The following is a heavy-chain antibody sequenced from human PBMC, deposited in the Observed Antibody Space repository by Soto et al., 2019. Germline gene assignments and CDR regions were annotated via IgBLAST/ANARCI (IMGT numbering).Heavy chain of an antibody. CDR3: AKENSISSSWYYYGMDV. D-gene: IGHD6-13*01. CDR1: GFTFDDYA. J-gene: IGHJ6*02. Sequence: EVQLVESGGGLVQPGRSLRLSCAASGFTFDDYAMHWVRQAPGKGLEWVSGISWNSGSIGYADSVKGRFSISRDNAKNSLYLQMNSLRAEDTALYYCAKENSISSSWYYYGMDVWGQGTTVTVSS. CDR2: ISWNSGSI. V-gene: IGHV3-9*01.